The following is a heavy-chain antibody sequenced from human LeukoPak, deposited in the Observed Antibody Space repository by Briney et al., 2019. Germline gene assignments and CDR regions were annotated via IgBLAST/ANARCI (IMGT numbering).Heavy chain of an antibody. Sequence: GGSLRLSCAASGFSVSSTYMNWVRQAPGKGLEWVSIIYRDGSTYYADYVKGRFTISRDNSKNTLYLQMDSLRAEDTAVYYCAKDFSPNDYWGQGTLVTVSS. J-gene: IGHJ4*02. D-gene: IGHD2/OR15-2a*01. CDR3: AKDFSPNDY. CDR1: GFSVSSTY. V-gene: IGHV3-53*01. CDR2: IYRDGST.